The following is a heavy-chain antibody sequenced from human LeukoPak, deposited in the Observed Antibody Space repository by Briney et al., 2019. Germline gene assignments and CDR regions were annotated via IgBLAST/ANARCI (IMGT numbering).Heavy chain of an antibody. CDR2: INPSGGST. CDR1: GYTFTSYY. J-gene: IGHJ6*02. CDR3: AKDVRVGGGGMDV. D-gene: IGHD1-26*01. V-gene: IGHV1-46*01. Sequence: ASVKVSCKTSGYTFTSYYIHWVRQAPGQGLEWMGIINPSGGSTAYAQKFQGRVTMTRDTSTNTVYMELSSLRSEDTAVYYCAKDVRVGGGGMDVWGQGTPVTVSS.